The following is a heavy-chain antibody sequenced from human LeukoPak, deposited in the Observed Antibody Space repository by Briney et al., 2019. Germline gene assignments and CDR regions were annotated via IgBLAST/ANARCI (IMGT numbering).Heavy chain of an antibody. CDR3: ARDFRGTGTSFDY. CDR2: IYSGGST. J-gene: IGHJ4*02. CDR1: GFTFSSYA. Sequence: GGSLRLSCAASGFTFSSYAMHWVRQAPGKGLEWVSIIYSGGSTSYADSVKGRFPISRDNSKNTLYLQMNSLRAEDTAVYYCARDFRGTGTSFDYWGQGTLVTVSS. D-gene: IGHD7-27*01. V-gene: IGHV3-53*01.